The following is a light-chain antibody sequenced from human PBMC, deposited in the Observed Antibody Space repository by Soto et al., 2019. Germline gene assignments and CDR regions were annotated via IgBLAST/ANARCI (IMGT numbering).Light chain of an antibody. CDR1: SRDVGGYNY. J-gene: IGLJ2*01. V-gene: IGLV2-14*01. Sequence: QSALTQPASVSGSPGQSITISCAGTSRDVGGYNYVSWYQQYPGKAPKVIISEVTNRPSGVPNRSSGSNSGNTASLTISGLQAEDEADYYCSSYTSVSTWLFGGGTKLTVL. CDR2: EVT. CDR3: SSYTSVSTWL.